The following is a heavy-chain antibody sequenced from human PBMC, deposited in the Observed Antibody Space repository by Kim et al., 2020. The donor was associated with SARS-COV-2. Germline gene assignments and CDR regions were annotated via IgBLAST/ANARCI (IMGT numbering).Heavy chain of an antibody. J-gene: IGHJ4*02. CDR1: GFTFSSYS. CDR2: ISSSSSYI. V-gene: IGHV3-21*01. Sequence: GGSLRLSCAASGFTFSSYSMNWVRQAPGKGLEWVSSISSSSSYIYYADSVKGRFTISRDNAKNSLYLQMNSLRAEDTAVYYCARDHLAAAGPHPLDYWGQGTLVTVSS. CDR3: ARDHLAAAGPHPLDY. D-gene: IGHD6-13*01.